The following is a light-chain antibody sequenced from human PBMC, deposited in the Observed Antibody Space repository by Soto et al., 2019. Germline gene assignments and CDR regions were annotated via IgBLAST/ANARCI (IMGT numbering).Light chain of an antibody. J-gene: IGLJ1*01. CDR3: SSYTNINTRACV. CDR2: GVT. Sequence: QSALTQPASVSGSPGQSITISCTGTSSDVGTYNYVSWYQQHPGKAPKLIIYGVTNRPSGVSNRFSGSKSGNTASLTISGLQAEDEAEYYCSSYTNINTRACVFGTGTKVTVL. CDR1: SSDVGTYNY. V-gene: IGLV2-14*01.